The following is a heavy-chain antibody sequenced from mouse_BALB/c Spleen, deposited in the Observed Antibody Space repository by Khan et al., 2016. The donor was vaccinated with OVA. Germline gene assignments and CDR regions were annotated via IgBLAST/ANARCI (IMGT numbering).Heavy chain of an antibody. D-gene: IGHD1-1*01. CDR3: ARFYYGSVNDYAMDY. J-gene: IGHJ4*01. V-gene: IGHV2-3*01. CDR1: GFSLTSYG. Sequence: QVQLKESGPGLVAPSQSLSITCTVSGFSLTSYGVSRVRQPPGKGLEGLGVIWGDGSPNYHSAPISSLSISKENSKRQVFLKLNSSKTDDTATYFCARFYYGSVNDYAMDYWGQGTPVTVSA. CDR2: IWGDGSP.